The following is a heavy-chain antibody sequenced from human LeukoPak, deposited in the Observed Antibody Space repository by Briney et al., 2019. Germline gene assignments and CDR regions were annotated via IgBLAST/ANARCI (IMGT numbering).Heavy chain of an antibody. V-gene: IGHV3-23*01. Sequence: GGSLRLSCAASGFTLTTYAMSWVRQAPGKGLEWVSAIGGSSDFTYYAEYVKGRFTISRGNSKKTLYLQMNSLRAEDTAVYYCAKADRGWGVISKDWGQGTLVTVSS. CDR1: GFTLTTYA. D-gene: IGHD3-10*01. J-gene: IGHJ4*02. CDR3: AKADRGWGVISKD. CDR2: IGGSSDFT.